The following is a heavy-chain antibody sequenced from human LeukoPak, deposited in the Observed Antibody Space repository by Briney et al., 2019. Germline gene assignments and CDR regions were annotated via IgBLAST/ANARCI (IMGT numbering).Heavy chain of an antibody. Sequence: SETLSLTCTVCGGSISSYYWSWIRQPAGKGLEWIGRIYTSGSTNYNPSLKSRVTMSVDTSKNQFSLKLSSVTAADTAVYYCARESYDSSGYYRDYWGQGTLVTVSS. CDR3: ARESYDSSGYYRDY. J-gene: IGHJ4*02. CDR2: IYTSGST. V-gene: IGHV4-4*07. CDR1: GGSISSYY. D-gene: IGHD3-22*01.